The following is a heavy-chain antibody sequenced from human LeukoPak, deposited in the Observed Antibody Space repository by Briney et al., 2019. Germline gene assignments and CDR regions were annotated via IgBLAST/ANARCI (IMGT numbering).Heavy chain of an antibody. CDR2: ISWNSGSI. CDR3: AKDLSTAIDDGFDI. V-gene: IGHV3-9*01. Sequence: GTSLRLSCAASGFTFDDSAMHWVRQAPGKGLEWVSGISWNSGSIGYADSVKGRFTISRDNAKNSLYLQMNSLRAEDTALYYCAKDLSTAIDDGFDIWGQGTMVTVSS. CDR1: GFTFDDSA. D-gene: IGHD5-18*01. J-gene: IGHJ3*02.